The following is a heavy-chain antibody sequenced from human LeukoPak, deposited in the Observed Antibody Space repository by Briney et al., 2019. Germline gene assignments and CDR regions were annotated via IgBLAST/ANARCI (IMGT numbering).Heavy chain of an antibody. Sequence: SETLSLTCTVSGGSISSGGYYWSWIRQHPGKGLEWIGYIYYSGSTNYNPSLKSRVTISVDTSKNQFPLKLSSVTAADTAVYYRARSKGFGELLRDYYYYGMDVWGQGTTVTVSS. J-gene: IGHJ6*02. CDR1: GGSISSGGYY. CDR3: ARSKGFGELLRDYYYYGMDV. CDR2: IYYSGST. D-gene: IGHD3-10*01. V-gene: IGHV4-61*08.